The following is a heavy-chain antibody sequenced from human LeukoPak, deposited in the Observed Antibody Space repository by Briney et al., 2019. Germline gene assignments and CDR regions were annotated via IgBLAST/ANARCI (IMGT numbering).Heavy chain of an antibody. D-gene: IGHD5-24*01. Sequence: PSETLSLTCAVYGGSFSDYYWSWIRQPPGKGLEWIGYIYYSGSTNYNPSLKSRVTISVDTSKNQFSLKLSSVTAADTAVYYCARTRLGDGYNSCWFDPWGQGTLVTVSS. CDR1: GGSFSDYY. CDR3: ARTRLGDGYNSCWFDP. V-gene: IGHV4-59*12. CDR2: IYYSGST. J-gene: IGHJ5*02.